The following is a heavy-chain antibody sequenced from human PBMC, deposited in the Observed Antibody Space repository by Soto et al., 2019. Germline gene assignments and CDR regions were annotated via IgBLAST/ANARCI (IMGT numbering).Heavy chain of an antibody. D-gene: IGHD3-10*01. CDR2: MNPNSGNT. CDR3: AAGITMVRGVINKTWYFDL. CDR1: GYTFTSYD. J-gene: IGHJ2*01. V-gene: IGHV1-8*01. Sequence: QVQLVQSGAEVKKPGASVKVSCKASGYTFTSYDINWVRQATGQGLEWMGWMNPNSGNTGYAQKFQGRATMTRNTSISTAYMELSSLRSEDTAVYYCAAGITMVRGVINKTWYFDLWGRGTLVTVSS.